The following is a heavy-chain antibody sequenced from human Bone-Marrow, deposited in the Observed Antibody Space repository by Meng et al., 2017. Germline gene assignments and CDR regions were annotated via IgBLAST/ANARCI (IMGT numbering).Heavy chain of an antibody. Sequence: ASVKISCKTSGYTFTSYDINWVRRATGQVLEWMGWMNTNSGNTGYAQKFQGRVTMIRNTSINTAYMELNSLRAEDTAVYYCARGKGKNAFDVWGQGTTVTVSS. CDR3: ARGKGKNAFDV. J-gene: IGHJ3*01. CDR2: MNTNSGNT. CDR1: GYTFTSYD. V-gene: IGHV1-8*01.